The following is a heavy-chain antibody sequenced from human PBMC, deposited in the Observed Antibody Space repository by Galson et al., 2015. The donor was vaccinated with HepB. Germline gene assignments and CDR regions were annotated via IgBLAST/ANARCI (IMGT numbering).Heavy chain of an antibody. Sequence: SLRLSCAASGLTFSSYAMHWARQAPGKGLEWVAVISYDGSNKYYADSVKGRFTISRDNSKNTLYLQMNSLRAEDTAVYYCARSRIVVATKTACDIWCQGTMVTVSS. CDR3: ARSRIVVATKTACDI. V-gene: IGHV3-30-3*01. J-gene: IGHJ3*02. D-gene: IGHD1-26*01. CDR2: ISYDGSNK. CDR1: GLTFSSYA.